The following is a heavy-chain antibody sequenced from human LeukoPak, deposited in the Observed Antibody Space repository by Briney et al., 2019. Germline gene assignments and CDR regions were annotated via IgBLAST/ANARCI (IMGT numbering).Heavy chain of an antibody. CDR1: GGSISSYY. V-gene: IGHV4-59*01. CDR2: IYYSGST. Sequence: SETLSLTCTVSGGSISSYYWSWIRQPPGKGLEWIGYIYYSGSTNYNPSLKSRVTISVDTSKNQFSLKLSSVTAADTAVYYCARSSTGSYFDYWGQGTLVTVSS. D-gene: IGHD3-3*02. J-gene: IGHJ4*02. CDR3: ARSSTGSYFDY.